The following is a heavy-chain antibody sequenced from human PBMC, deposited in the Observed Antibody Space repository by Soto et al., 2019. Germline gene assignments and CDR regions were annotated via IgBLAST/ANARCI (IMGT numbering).Heavy chain of an antibody. CDR3: ARENLPYPSCFDY. CDR1: GFTFRNYE. CDR2: IGSAGRTI. J-gene: IGHJ4*02. D-gene: IGHD3-16*01. Sequence: EVQLVESGGGLIQPGGSLRLSCEASGFTFRNYEINWVRQAPGKGLEWISYIGSAGRTIYYADSVKGRFTISRDNAKNSLYLQMNSLRVEDTAVYYCARENLPYPSCFDYWGQGSLVTVSS. V-gene: IGHV3-48*03.